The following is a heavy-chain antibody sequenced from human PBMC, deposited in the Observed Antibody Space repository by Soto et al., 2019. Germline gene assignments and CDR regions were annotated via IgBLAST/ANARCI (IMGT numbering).Heavy chain of an antibody. CDR1: GYTLTNYY. CDR2: INPNSGGP. Sequence: ASVKVSCKTSGYTLTNYYMHWVRHAPGQGLEWMGWINPNSGGPISAQKFQGRVTMTRDTSMSRAYLELSKLRSDDTAVYYCARGGSTSRDKWRQGPQAPVS. V-gene: IGHV1-2*02. D-gene: IGHD1-26*01. CDR3: ARGGSTSRDK. J-gene: IGHJ4*02.